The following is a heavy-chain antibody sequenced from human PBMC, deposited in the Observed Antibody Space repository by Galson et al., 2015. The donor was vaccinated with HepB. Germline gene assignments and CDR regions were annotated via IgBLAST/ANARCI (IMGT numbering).Heavy chain of an antibody. V-gene: IGHV3-23*01. CDR1: GFTFISYA. Sequence: LRLSCAASGFTFISYAMSWVRQAPGKGPEWVSAISGSGGSTYYANSVKGRFTISRDNSKNTLYLQINSLRAEDTAVYYCAKGRYSSSWYWFDPWGQGTLVTVSS. J-gene: IGHJ5*02. D-gene: IGHD6-13*01. CDR2: ISGSGGST. CDR3: AKGRYSSSWYWFDP.